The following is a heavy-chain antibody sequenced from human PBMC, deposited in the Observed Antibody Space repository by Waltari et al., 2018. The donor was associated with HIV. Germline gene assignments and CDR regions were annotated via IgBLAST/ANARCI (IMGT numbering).Heavy chain of an antibody. Sequence: QVQLQESGPGLVKPSETLSLTCTVSGGSISSYYWSWIRQPPGKGLEWIGYIYYSGSTNYNPSLKSRVTISVDTSKNQFSLKLSSVTAADTAVYYCARGSWLPGHYYDSSGYTAAFDIWGQGTMVTVSS. CDR1: GGSISSYY. J-gene: IGHJ3*02. V-gene: IGHV4-59*01. CDR3: ARGSWLPGHYYDSSGYTAAFDI. CDR2: IYYSGST. D-gene: IGHD3-22*01.